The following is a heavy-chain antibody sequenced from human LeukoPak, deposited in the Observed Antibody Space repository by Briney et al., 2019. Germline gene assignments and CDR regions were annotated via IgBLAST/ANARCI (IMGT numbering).Heavy chain of an antibody. CDR3: AKDAPVNIVVVPAANS. D-gene: IGHD2-2*01. Sequence: PGGSLRLSCAASGFTSSSYAMSWVRQAPGKGLEWVSAISGSGGSTYYADSVKGRFTISRDNSKNTLYLPMNSLRAEDTAVYYCAKDAPVNIVVVPAANSWGQGTLVTVSS. J-gene: IGHJ4*02. CDR1: GFTSSSYA. CDR2: ISGSGGST. V-gene: IGHV3-23*01.